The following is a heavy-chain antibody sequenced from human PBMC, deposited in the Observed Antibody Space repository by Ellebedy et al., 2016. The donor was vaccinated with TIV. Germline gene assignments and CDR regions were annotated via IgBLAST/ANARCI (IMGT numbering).Heavy chain of an antibody. V-gene: IGHV3-7*03. CDR1: GFTFSSYW. CDR3: ARALDV. Sequence: PGGSLRLSCAASGFTFSSYWMHRVRQAPGKGLEWVANIKQDGSEKYYVDSVKGRFTIPRDNAKNSLYLQMNTLRAEDTALYYCARALDVWGQGTTVTVSS. J-gene: IGHJ6*02. CDR2: IKQDGSEK.